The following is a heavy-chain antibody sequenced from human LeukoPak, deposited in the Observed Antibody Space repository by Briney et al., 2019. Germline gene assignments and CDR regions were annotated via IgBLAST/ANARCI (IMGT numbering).Heavy chain of an antibody. Sequence: GGSLRLSCAASGLTFSDYYMSWIRQAPGKGRECVSYISSSSSYTNYADFVKARFTISRDNAKNSLYLQMNSLRAEDKAVYYCAGEPSSGSYYFDYWGQGTLVTVSS. J-gene: IGHJ4*02. CDR1: GLTFSDYY. CDR2: ISSSSSYT. V-gene: IGHV3-11*05. CDR3: AGEPSSGSYYFDY. D-gene: IGHD3-10*01.